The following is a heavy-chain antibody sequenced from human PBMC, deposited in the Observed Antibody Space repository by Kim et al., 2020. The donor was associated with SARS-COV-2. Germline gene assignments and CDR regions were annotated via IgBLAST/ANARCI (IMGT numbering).Heavy chain of an antibody. CDR1: GYTFKGFS. Sequence: ASVKVSCKTYGYTFKGFSIHWVRQAPGLGLEWVGRINPDTRAAVYAQKFQGRVTMTRDTSITTAYMEVTSLTSDDTAVYFCARAQLSVTGYYPDFWGQGTLVTVSS. CDR3: ARAQLSVTGYYPDF. V-gene: IGHV1-2*06. D-gene: IGHD3-9*01. J-gene: IGHJ4*02. CDR2: INPDTRAA.